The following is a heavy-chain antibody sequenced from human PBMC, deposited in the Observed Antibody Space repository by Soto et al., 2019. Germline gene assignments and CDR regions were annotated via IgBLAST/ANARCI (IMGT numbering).Heavy chain of an antibody. CDR1: GGSISNYD. CDR3: GRDSVAGNFDY. D-gene: IGHD6-19*01. V-gene: IGHV4-59*01. J-gene: IGHJ4*02. Sequence: PSDTLSLTCTVSGGSISNYDGIWIRQPPGKGLEGIGYIYYTGTTNYNPSLKSRVTISVDTSKNQFYLKLSSVPPADTAVNYCGRDSVAGNFDYWGQGTLVTVSS. CDR2: IYYTGTT.